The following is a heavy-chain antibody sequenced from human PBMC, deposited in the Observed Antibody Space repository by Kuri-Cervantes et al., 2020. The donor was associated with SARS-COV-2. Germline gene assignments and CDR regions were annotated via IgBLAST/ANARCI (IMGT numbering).Heavy chain of an antibody. Sequence: SQTLSLTCGVSGGSVGRTPYYWGWIRQSPGEGLEWVGSMYHSGDTYYNPSLKSRVTISVDTSKNQFSLKLSSVTAADTAVYYCARRHPGRSAFDIWGQGTMVTVSS. V-gene: IGHV4-39*07. J-gene: IGHJ3*02. CDR3: ARRHPGRSAFDI. D-gene: IGHD2-15*01. CDR2: MYHSGDT. CDR1: GGSVGRTPYY.